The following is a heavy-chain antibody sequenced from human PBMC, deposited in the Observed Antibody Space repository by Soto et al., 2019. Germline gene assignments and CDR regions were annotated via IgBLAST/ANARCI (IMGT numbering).Heavy chain of an antibody. CDR3: ARGRYSSSWYAALGAYYYYYYGMDV. D-gene: IGHD6-13*01. Sequence: DSLQVSCKASGYTFTGYYMHWVRQAPGQGLEWMGWINPNSGGTNYAQKFQGRVTMTRDTSISTAYMELSRLRSDDTAVYYCARGRYSSSWYAALGAYYYYYYGMDVWGQGTTVTVAS. CDR1: GYTFTGYY. CDR2: INPNSGGT. J-gene: IGHJ6*02. V-gene: IGHV1-2*02.